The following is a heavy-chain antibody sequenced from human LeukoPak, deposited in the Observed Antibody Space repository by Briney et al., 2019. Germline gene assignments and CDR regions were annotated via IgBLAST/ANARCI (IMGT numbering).Heavy chain of an antibody. CDR3: ASSAAGTNWFDP. CDR1: GYTFTSYG. D-gene: IGHD6-19*01. Sequence: ASVKVSCKASGYTFTSYGISWVRQAPGQGLEWMGWISAYNGNTNYAQKLQGRVTMTTDTSTSTAYMELRSLRSGDTAVYYCASSAAGTNWFDPWGQGTLVTVSS. CDR2: ISAYNGNT. V-gene: IGHV1-18*01. J-gene: IGHJ5*02.